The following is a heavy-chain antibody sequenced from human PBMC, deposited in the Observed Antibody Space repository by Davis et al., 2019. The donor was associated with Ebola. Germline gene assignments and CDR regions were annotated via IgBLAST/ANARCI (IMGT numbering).Heavy chain of an antibody. CDR1: GFTFSSYT. CDR2: INPTGSRT. J-gene: IGHJ4*02. CDR3: TRASMVTFGGVMGRPDY. Sequence: GGSLRLSCAASGFTFSSYTMTWVRQAPGKGLEWVSTINPTGSRTYYADSVKGRFTISRDNSKSTLYLQMNSLRAEDTALYYCTRASMVTFGGVMGRPDYWGQGTRVTVSS. V-gene: IGHV3-23*05. D-gene: IGHD3-16*01.